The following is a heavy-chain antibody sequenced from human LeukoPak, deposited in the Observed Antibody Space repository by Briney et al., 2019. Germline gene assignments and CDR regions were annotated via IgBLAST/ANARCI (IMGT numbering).Heavy chain of an antibody. D-gene: IGHD3-3*01. CDR1: GCTFTSYG. V-gene: IGHV1-18*03. J-gene: IGHJ4*02. CDR3: ARGQNFSSVFDY. Sequence: ASVKVSCKASGCTFTSYGISWVRQAPGQGLEWMGWISAYNGNTNYALKLQGRVTITRDTSASTAYMELSSLRSEDMAVYYCARGQNFSSVFDYWGQGTLVTVSS. CDR2: ISAYNGNT.